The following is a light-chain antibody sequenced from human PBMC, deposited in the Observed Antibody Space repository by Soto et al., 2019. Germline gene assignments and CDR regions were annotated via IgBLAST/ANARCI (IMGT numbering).Light chain of an antibody. Sequence: EIVLTQSPGTLSLSPGERATLSCRASQSIISSYLGWYQQKPGQAPRLLIYGASSRATGVPARFSGSRSGTEFTLTINSLQSEDFAVYYCQRYNNWPLNFGGGTKV. CDR2: GAS. CDR1: QSIISSY. J-gene: IGKJ4*01. CDR3: QRYNNWPLN. V-gene: IGKV3-15*01.